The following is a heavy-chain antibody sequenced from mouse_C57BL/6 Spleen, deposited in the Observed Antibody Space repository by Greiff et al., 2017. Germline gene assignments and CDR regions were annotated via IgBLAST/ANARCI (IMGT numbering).Heavy chain of an antibody. V-gene: IGHV5-6*02. Sequence: EVKLVESGGDLVKPGGSLKLSCAASGFTFSSYGMSWVRQTPDKRLEWVATISSGGSYTYYPDSVKGRFTISRDNAKNTLYLQMNSLKSEDTAMYYCARHGDYYGSSYWYFDVWGTGTTVTVSS. CDR1: GFTFSSYG. J-gene: IGHJ1*03. CDR2: ISSGGSYT. D-gene: IGHD1-1*01. CDR3: ARHGDYYGSSYWYFDV.